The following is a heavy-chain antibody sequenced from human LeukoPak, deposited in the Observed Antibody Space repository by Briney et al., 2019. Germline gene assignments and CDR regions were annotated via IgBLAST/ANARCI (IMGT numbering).Heavy chain of an antibody. CDR1: GGSFSGYY. CDR2: INHSGST. Sequence: SETLSLTCAVYGGSFSGYYWSWIRQPPGKGLEWIGEINHSGSTNYNPSLKSRVTISVDTSKNQFSLKLSSVTAADTAVYYCARVTGGGSYGYWGQGTLVTVSS. CDR3: ARVTGGGSYGY. D-gene: IGHD3-10*01. V-gene: IGHV4-34*01. J-gene: IGHJ4*02.